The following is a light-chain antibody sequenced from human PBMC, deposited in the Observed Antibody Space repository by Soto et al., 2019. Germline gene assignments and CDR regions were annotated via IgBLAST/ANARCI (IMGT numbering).Light chain of an antibody. CDR2: GAS. V-gene: IGKV3D-20*02. CDR3: QQRSNWPLT. Sequence: EIVLTQSPGSLSLSPRERATLSCRASQSVTSSHLAWYQQKPGQAPRLLIYGASRRATGIPDRFSGSGSGTDFTLTISSLEPEDFAVYYCQQRSNWPLTFGGGTKVEIK. J-gene: IGKJ4*01. CDR1: QSVTSSH.